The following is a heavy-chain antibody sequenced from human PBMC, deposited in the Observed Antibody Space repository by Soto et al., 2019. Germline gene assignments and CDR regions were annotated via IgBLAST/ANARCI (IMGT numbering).Heavy chain of an antibody. Sequence: EVQLVESGGGLVQPGGSLRLSCAASGFTFSDHYMDWVRQAPGKGLEWVGRTRNKNDGLTTEYAASVKGRFIISRDDSRNSLFLQMNSLKSEDTAVYYCAGGPYRCGRYYCDYWGQGTLVTVSS. CDR1: GFTFSDHY. V-gene: IGHV3-72*01. CDR2: TRNKNDGLTT. J-gene: IGHJ4*02. CDR3: AGGPYRCGRYYCDY. D-gene: IGHD6-19*01.